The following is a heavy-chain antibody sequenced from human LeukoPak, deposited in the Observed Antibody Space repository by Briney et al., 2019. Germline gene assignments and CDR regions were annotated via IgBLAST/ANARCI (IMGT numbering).Heavy chain of an antibody. CDR2: IYYSGST. Sequence: PSETLSLTCTVSGGSINSYYWNWIRQPPGKGLEWIGYIYYSGSTSYNPSLNSRVIISVDTSKNQFSLKLSSVTAADTAVYYCARNSDYGWTNYCYGMDVWGQGTTVTVSS. CDR3: ARNSDYGWTNYCYGMDV. J-gene: IGHJ6*02. D-gene: IGHD4-17*01. V-gene: IGHV4-59*01. CDR1: GGSINSYY.